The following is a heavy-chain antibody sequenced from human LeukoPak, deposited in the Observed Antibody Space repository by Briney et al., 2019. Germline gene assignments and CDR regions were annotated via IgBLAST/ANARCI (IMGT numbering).Heavy chain of an antibody. J-gene: IGHJ4*02. CDR3: ARAPGYRGFLDY. D-gene: IGHD5-18*01. Sequence: PGGSLRLSCAASGFTFSNYAMRWVRQAPGKGLEWVSGISGSGDSTYYADSVKGRFTISRDNAKNSLYLQMNSLRAEDTAVYYCARAPGYRGFLDYWGQGNLVTVSS. V-gene: IGHV3-23*01. CDR2: ISGSGDST. CDR1: GFTFSNYA.